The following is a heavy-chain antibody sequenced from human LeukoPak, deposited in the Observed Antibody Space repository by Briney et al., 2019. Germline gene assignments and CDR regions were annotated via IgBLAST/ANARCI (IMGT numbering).Heavy chain of an antibody. CDR2: ISGSGGST. J-gene: IGHJ6*02. CDR1: GFTFSSYA. CDR3: ASPMVRGVIDPYYYGMDA. V-gene: IGHV3-23*01. D-gene: IGHD3-10*01. Sequence: PGGSLRLSCAASGFTFSSYAMSWVRQAPGKGLEWVSAISGSGGSTYYADSVKGRFTISRDNSKNTLYLQMNSLRAEDTAVYYCASPMVRGVIDPYYYGMDAWGQGTTVTVSS.